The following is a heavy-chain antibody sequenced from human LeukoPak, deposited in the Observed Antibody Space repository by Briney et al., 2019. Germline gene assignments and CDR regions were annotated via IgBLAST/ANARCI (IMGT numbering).Heavy chain of an antibody. CDR3: ALLAVASDFDY. V-gene: IGHV3-48*03. CDR2: IGSSGTTR. J-gene: IGHJ4*02. Sequence: GGSLRLSCAVSGLPFSIYEMNWVRQAPGKGLEWVSNIGSSGTTRYYADSVKGRFSISRDNAKNSLYLQMNSLRVEDTGVYYCALLAVASDFDYWGQGALVTVSS. CDR1: GLPFSIYE. D-gene: IGHD6-19*01.